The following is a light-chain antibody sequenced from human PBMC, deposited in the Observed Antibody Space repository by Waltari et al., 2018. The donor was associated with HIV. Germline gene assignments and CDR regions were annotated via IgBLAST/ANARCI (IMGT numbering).Light chain of an antibody. V-gene: IGKV3-20*01. CDR1: QSVSSSY. CDR3: QQYGSSLWT. Sequence: DIALTQSPGTLPLSPGERGTLSCRASQSVSSSYLAWYQQKPGQAPRRLIYAASTRATGIPDRFSGSGSGTDFNLTISRLEPEDCAVYYCQQYGSSLWTFGQGTKVEVK. CDR2: AAS. J-gene: IGKJ1*01.